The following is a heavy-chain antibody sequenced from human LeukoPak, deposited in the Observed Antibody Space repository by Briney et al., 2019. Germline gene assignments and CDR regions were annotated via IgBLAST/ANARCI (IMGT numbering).Heavy chain of an antibody. D-gene: IGHD3-16*01. Sequence: SETLSLTCTVSGGSISSYYWSWIRQPPGKGLEYIGYIYYDGSTNYNPSLKSRVTISIDTSKIHFSLRLSSVTAADTAIYYCARRGGGHAFDIWGQGTIITVSS. CDR3: ARRGGGHAFDI. CDR1: GGSISSYY. J-gene: IGHJ3*02. CDR2: IYYDGST. V-gene: IGHV4-59*08.